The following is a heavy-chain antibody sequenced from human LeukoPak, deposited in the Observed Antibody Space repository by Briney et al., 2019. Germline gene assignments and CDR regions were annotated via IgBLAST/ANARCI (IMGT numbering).Heavy chain of an antibody. CDR3: ARQRGSGSYYSMDV. CDR2: IYYSGST. V-gene: IGHV4-59*08. Sequence: PSETLSLTCTVSGGSISSYYWSWIRQPPGKGLEWIGYIYYSGSTNYNPSLKSRVTISVDTSKNQFSQKLSSVTAADTAVYYCARQRGSGSYYSMDVWGQGTTVTVSS. D-gene: IGHD3-10*01. J-gene: IGHJ6*02. CDR1: GGSISSYY.